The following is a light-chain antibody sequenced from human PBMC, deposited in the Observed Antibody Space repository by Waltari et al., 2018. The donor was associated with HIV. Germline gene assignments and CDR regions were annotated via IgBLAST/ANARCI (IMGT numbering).Light chain of an antibody. Sequence: EIVLTQSPATLSLSPGERATLPCRASQRVSSSLAWYQQKPGQAPRLLVYDASNRASVMPAMCSGGVSGTDCALTINSLEPEDFAVYYCQQRYKWPRTFGQGTKLEIK. CDR3: QQRYKWPRT. CDR1: QRVSSS. CDR2: DAS. J-gene: IGKJ2*01. V-gene: IGKV3-11*01.